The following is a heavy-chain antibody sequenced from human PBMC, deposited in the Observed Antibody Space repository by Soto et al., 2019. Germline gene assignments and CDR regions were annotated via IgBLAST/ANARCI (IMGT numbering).Heavy chain of an antibody. V-gene: IGHV3-33*01. CDR2: IWYDGSMK. J-gene: IGHJ6*02. CDR3: VRDARYSSSWYGGGMDV. Sequence: PGGSLRLSCTASGFTFSNYGMHWVRQAPGKGLEWVAIIWYDGSMKYYGDSVKGRFTISRDNSKNTLYLQMNSLRAEDTAVYYCVRDARYSSSWYGGGMDVWGQGTTVTVSS. D-gene: IGHD6-13*01. CDR1: GFTFSNYG.